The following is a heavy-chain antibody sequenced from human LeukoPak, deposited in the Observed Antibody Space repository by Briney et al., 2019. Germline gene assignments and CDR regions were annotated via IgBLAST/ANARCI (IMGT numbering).Heavy chain of an antibody. CDR1: GGSISSYY. CDR2: IYTSGST. Sequence: PSETLSLTCTVSGGSISSYYWSWIRQPPGKGLEWIRYIYTSGSTNYNPSLKSRVTISVDTSKNQFSLKLSSVTAADTAVYYCARQSSSSPLFDYWGQGTLVTVSS. CDR3: ARQSSSSPLFDY. V-gene: IGHV4-4*09. J-gene: IGHJ4*02. D-gene: IGHD6-6*01.